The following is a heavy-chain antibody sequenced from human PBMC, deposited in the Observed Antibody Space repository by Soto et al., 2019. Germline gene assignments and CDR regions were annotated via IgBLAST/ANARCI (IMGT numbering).Heavy chain of an antibody. CDR2: INPNSGAT. CDR1: GYTFTDYY. Sequence: QVQLVQSRAEVKKPGASVNVSCKASGYTFTDYYIYWLRQAPGHGLEWMGWINPNSGATNYAHNFQGRGPMTRDTSIRAAYMELSRLSSDDTAVYYCAKDQGGYMVSGMDVWGQGTTVTVSS. D-gene: IGHD2-2*02. CDR3: AKDQGGYMVSGMDV. J-gene: IGHJ6*02. V-gene: IGHV1-2*02.